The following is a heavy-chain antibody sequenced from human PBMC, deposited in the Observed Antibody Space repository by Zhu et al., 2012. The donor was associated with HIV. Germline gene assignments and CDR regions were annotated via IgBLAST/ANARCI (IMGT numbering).Heavy chain of an antibody. J-gene: IGHJ4*02. CDR1: GGFVSRSGYY. CDR2: IFYTGST. D-gene: IGHD4-17*01. CDR3: ARFLRYGDSY. V-gene: IGHV4-39*07. Sequence: QVQLQESGPGLVKPSETLSPTCTVSGGFVSRSGYYWGWIRQPPGKGLEWIGNIFYTGSTDYNPSLKSRVTMSLDTSRNQFSLKLTSVTAADTAVYYCARFLRYGDSYWGQGTLVAVSS.